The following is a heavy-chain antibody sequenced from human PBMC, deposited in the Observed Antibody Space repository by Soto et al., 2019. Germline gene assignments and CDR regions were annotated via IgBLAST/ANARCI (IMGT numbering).Heavy chain of an antibody. CDR2: IIPILGIA. CDR1: GGTFSSYT. CDR3: ARDLYYDILTGYRDAFDI. J-gene: IGHJ3*02. Sequence: QVQLVQSGAEVKKPGSSVKVSCKASGGTFSSYTISWVRQSPGQGLEWMGRIIPILGIANYEQKFNGRVTITADKSTSTAYMELSSLRSEDTAVYYCARDLYYDILTGYRDAFDIWGQGTMVTVSS. D-gene: IGHD3-9*01. V-gene: IGHV1-69*08.